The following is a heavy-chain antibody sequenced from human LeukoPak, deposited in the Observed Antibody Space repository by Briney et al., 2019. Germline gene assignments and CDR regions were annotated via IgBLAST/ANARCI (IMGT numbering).Heavy chain of an antibody. CDR1: GYTFTSYD. V-gene: IGHV1-8*03. Sequence: EASVKVSCKASGYTFTSYDINWVRQATGQGLEWMGWMNPNSGNTGYAQKFQGRVTITRNASISTAYMELSSLRSEDTAVYYCARARRLGSTGLGDYWGQGTLVTVSS. CDR2: MNPNSGNT. D-gene: IGHD3-16*01. J-gene: IGHJ4*02. CDR3: ARARRLGSTGLGDY.